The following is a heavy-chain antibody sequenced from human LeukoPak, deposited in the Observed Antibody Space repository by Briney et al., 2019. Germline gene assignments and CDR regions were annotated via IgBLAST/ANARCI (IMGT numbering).Heavy chain of an antibody. Sequence: GSLRLSCAASGFTLSSYAMSWVRQAPGKGLQWVALISYDGGNKYYADSVKGRFTISRDNSKNTLYLLMNSLRTEDTAVYYCARDPLYYGSGSFDYWGQGTLVTVSS. J-gene: IGHJ4*02. CDR2: ISYDGGNK. V-gene: IGHV3-30*01. CDR1: GFTLSSYA. CDR3: ARDPLYYGSGSFDY. D-gene: IGHD3-10*01.